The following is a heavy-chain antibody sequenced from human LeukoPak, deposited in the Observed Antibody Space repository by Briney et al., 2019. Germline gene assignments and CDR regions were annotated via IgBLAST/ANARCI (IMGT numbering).Heavy chain of an antibody. J-gene: IGHJ5*02. V-gene: IGHV5-51*01. CDR1: GYSLTTYW. CDR3: ARHPPYDILTGYSNCFDP. D-gene: IGHD3-9*01. CDR2: IYPGDSDT. Sequence: GESLKISCKGSGYSLTTYWIGWVRQMPGKGLEWMGIIYPGDSDTRYSPSFQGQVTISADKSISTAYLQWSSLKASDTAMYYCARHPPYDILTGYSNCFDPWGQGTLVTVSS.